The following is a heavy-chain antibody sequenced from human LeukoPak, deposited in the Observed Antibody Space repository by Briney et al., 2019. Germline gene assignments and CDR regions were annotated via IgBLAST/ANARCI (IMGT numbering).Heavy chain of an antibody. J-gene: IGHJ4*02. CDR1: GYTFTSYY. CDR2: INPSGGST. Sequence: ASVKVSCKASGYTFTSYYMHWVRQAPGQGLEWMGIINPSGGSTSYAQKFQGRVTMTRDTSTSIVYMELSSLRSEDTAVYYCARVVYYYDSSGYYPLGYWGQGTLVTVSS. D-gene: IGHD3-22*01. CDR3: ARVVYYYDSSGYYPLGY. V-gene: IGHV1-46*01.